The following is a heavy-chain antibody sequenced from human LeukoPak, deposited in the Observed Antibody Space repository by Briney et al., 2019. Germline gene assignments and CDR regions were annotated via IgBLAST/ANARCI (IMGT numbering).Heavy chain of an antibody. D-gene: IGHD3-22*01. V-gene: IGHV3-7*01. CDR3: ARDTYYYDSCGYYPSLLDY. CDR2: IKQDGSEK. CDR1: GFTFSSYW. J-gene: IGHJ4*02. Sequence: PGGSLRLSCAASGFTFSSYWKSWVRQAPGKGLEWVANIKQDGSEKYYVDSVKGRFTISRDNAKNSLYLQMNSLRAEDTAVYYCARDTYYYDSCGYYPSLLDYWGQGTRVTVSS.